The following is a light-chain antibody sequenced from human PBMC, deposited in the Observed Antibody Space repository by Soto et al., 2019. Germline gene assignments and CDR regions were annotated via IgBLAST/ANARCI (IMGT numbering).Light chain of an antibody. CDR1: QSVISTY. J-gene: IGKJ2*01. CDR3: QQFGSSPTT. Sequence: IVLTQSPGTLSLSPGERATLSCRASQSVISTYLAWYQQQPGQAPRLLLYGASNRATGIPDRFSGSGSGTDFTLTITILEPEDFAVYFCQQFGSSPTTFGQGTKLDIK. CDR2: GAS. V-gene: IGKV3-20*01.